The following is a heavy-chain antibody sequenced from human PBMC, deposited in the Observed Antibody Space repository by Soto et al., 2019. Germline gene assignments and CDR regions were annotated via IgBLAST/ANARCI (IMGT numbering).Heavy chain of an antibody. CDR3: ARWSYLDY. J-gene: IGHJ4*02. D-gene: IGHD3-3*01. CDR2: ISGSDGKT. CDR1: GFIFGSYA. Sequence: PGWSLRLSCAASGFIFGSYALSWVRQAPGKGLEWVSTISGSDGKTFYADSVKGRFSISRDTSQSTLYLQMNSLRADDTAMYYCARWSYLDYWGQGSRVTVS. V-gene: IGHV3-23*01.